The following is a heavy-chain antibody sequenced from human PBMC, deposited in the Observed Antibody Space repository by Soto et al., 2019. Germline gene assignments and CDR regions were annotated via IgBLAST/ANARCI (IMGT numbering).Heavy chain of an antibody. CDR3: VRDLPNEYSYGYRCDN. CDR1: GYTFTSYG. V-gene: IGHV1-18*01. Sequence: ASVKVSCKASGYTFTSYGISWVRQAPGQGLEWMGWISAYNGNTNYAQKLQGRVTITTDTSTTTAYMELRSLRSDDTAVYFCVRDLPNEYSYGYRCDNWGKGTLVTVSS. CDR2: ISAYNGNT. D-gene: IGHD5-18*01. J-gene: IGHJ4*02.